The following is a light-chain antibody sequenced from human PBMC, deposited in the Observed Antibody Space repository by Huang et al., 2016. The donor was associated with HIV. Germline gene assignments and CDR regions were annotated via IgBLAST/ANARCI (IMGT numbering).Light chain of an antibody. Sequence: EIVLTQSPGTRSLSPGESATLSCRASQSVSNNDLAWYQQKPGQAPRLLIYGASNRATGIPDRVSGSGDGREFTRTVTRLEHEDFAVYYCQQYGNTPPKTFGQGTKVEIK. CDR2: GAS. J-gene: IGKJ1*01. CDR3: QQYGNTPPKT. CDR1: QSVSNND. V-gene: IGKV3-20*01.